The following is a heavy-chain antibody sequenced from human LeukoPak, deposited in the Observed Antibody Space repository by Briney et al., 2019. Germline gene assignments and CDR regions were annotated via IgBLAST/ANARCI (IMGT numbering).Heavy chain of an antibody. CDR1: GFTFSSYS. CDR2: ISSSSSYI. Sequence: PGGSLRLSCAASGFTFSSYSMNWVRQAPGKGLEWVSSISSSSSYIYYADSVKGRFTISRDNAKNSLYLQMNSLRAEDTAVYYCARDGTLWFGDPYYFDYWGQGTLVTVSS. D-gene: IGHD3-10*01. CDR3: ARDGTLWFGDPYYFDY. J-gene: IGHJ4*02. V-gene: IGHV3-21*01.